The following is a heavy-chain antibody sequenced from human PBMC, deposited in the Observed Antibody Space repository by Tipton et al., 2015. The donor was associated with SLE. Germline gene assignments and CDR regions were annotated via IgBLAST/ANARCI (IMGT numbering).Heavy chain of an antibody. CDR2: IYHSGST. D-gene: IGHD3-16*01. Sequence: TLSLTCAVSGGSISSGGYSWSWIRQPPGKGLEWIGYIYHSGSTSYNPSLKSRVTISVDRSKNQFSLKLSSVTAADTAVYYCARGDTVLDYWGRGTLVTVSS. CDR3: ARGDTVLDY. V-gene: IGHV4-30-2*01. CDR1: GGSISSGGYS. J-gene: IGHJ4*02.